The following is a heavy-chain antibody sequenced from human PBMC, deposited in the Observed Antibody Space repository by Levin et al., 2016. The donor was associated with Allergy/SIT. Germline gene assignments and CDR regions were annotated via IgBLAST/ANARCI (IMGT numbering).Heavy chain of an antibody. CDR1: GGSFSGYY. J-gene: IGHJ4*02. CDR2: ISHSGST. CDR3: ARAYGDYKIDY. V-gene: IGHV4-34*01. Sequence: SETLSLTCAVYGGSFSGYYWSWIRQPPGKGLEWIGEISHSGSTNYNPSLKSRVTISVDTSKNQFSLKLSSVTAADTAVYYCARAYGDYKIDYWGQGTLVTVSS. D-gene: IGHD4-17*01.